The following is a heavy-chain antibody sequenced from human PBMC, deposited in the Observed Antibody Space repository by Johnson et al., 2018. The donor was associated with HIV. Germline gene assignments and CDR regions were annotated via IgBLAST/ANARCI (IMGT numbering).Heavy chain of an antibody. CDR3: AKTLGFGTEDTFDL. CDR1: GFTFSNYD. V-gene: IGHV3-13*01. CDR2: IGTNGDT. Sequence: VQLVESGGGLVQPGGSLRLSCAASGFTFSNYDMHWVRQVTGKGLEWVSSIGTNGDTYYPGSVKGRFTISRENAKNSLYLQLNNLRAGDTAVYYCAKTLGFGTEDTFDLWGQGTMVTVSS. D-gene: IGHD3-10*01. J-gene: IGHJ3*01.